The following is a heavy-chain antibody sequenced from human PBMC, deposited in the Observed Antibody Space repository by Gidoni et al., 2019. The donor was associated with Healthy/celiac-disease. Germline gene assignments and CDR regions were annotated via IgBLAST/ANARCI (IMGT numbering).Heavy chain of an antibody. V-gene: IGHV3-48*01. CDR1: GFTFRSYS. CDR3: ARVHPYYDSSGYPSPFDY. D-gene: IGHD3-22*01. CDR2: ISSSSSTI. Sequence: EVQLVESGGGLVQPGGSLRLSCAASGFTFRSYSMNWVRQAPGKGLEWVSYISSSSSTIYYADSVKGRFTISRDNAKNSLYLQMNSLRAEDTAVYYCARVHPYYDSSGYPSPFDYWGQGTLVTVSS. J-gene: IGHJ4*02.